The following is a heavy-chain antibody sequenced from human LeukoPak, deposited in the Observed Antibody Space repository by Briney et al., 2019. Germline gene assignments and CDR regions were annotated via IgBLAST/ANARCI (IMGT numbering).Heavy chain of an antibody. J-gene: IGHJ4*02. CDR3: AKDRNRRIVVVVAATLDY. V-gene: IGHV3-23*01. CDR2: ISGSGGST. D-gene: IGHD2-15*01. CDR1: GFTFSSYA. Sequence: GGSLRLSCAASGFTFSSYAMSWVRQAPGKGLEWVSAISGSGGSTYYADSVKGRFTISRDNSKNTLYLQMNSLRAEDTAVYYCAKDRNRRIVVVVAATLDYWGQGTLVIVSS.